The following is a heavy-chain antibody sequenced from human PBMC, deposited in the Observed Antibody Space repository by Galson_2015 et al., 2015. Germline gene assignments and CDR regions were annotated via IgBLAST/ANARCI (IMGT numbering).Heavy chain of an antibody. CDR1: GGSISSSSYY. CDR2: IYYSGST. J-gene: IGHJ4*02. Sequence: SETLSLTCTVSGGSISSSSYYWGWIRQPPGKGLEWIGSIYYSGSTYYNPSLKSRVTISVDTSKNQSSLKLSSVTAADTAVYYCARIPTVTTEGGNYWGQGTLVTVSS. CDR3: ARIPTVTTEGGNY. V-gene: IGHV4-39*01. D-gene: IGHD4-17*01.